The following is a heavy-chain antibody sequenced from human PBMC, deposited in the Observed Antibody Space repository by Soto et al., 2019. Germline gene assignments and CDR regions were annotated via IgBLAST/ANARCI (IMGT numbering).Heavy chain of an antibody. CDR3: ARDHGYSSFSDTGNNEMYV. D-gene: IGHD6-19*01. V-gene: IGHV4-59*01. Sequence: EKGLKWIGSIYYSGSTNYNPSRKSRVTISVDTSKNQFSLKLRAVTAADTAVYYCARDHGYSSFSDTGNNEMYVCGLG. CDR2: IYYSGST. J-gene: IGHJ6*02.